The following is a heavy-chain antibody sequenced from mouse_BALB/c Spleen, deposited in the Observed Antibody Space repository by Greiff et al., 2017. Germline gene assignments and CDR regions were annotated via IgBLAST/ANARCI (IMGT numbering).Heavy chain of an antibody. CDR3: ARDDGYYDY. Sequence: EVKLMESGGGLVKPGGSLKLSCAASGFTFSSSAMSWVRQTPEKRLEWVASISSGGSTYYPDSVKGRFTISRDNARNILYLQMSSLRSEDTAMYYCARDDGYYDYWGQGTTLTVSS. D-gene: IGHD2-3*01. J-gene: IGHJ2*01. CDR1: GFTFSSSA. CDR2: ISSGGST. V-gene: IGHV5-6-5*01.